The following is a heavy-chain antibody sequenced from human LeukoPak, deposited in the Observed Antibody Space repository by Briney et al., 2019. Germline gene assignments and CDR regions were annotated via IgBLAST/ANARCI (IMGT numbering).Heavy chain of an antibody. CDR3: ARAPGMATTGNFDY. CDR2: ISSSSSYI. CDR1: AFTFSSYS. J-gene: IGHJ4*02. D-gene: IGHD5-24*01. Sequence: RQSLTLSCAASAFTFSSYSMNWVRQAPGKGLEWVSSISSSSSYIYYADSVKRRVTVSRDNAKNSLYLQMNSLRAEDTAVYYCARAPGMATTGNFDYWGQGTLLTASS. V-gene: IGHV3-21*01.